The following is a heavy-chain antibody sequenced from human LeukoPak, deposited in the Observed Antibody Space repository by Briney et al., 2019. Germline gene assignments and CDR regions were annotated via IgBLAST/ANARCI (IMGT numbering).Heavy chain of an antibody. V-gene: IGHV4-31*03. CDR1: GGSISSAGYY. D-gene: IGHD6-13*01. Sequence: SETLSLTCTVSGGSISSAGYYWSWIRQHPGKGLEWIGYIYYSGSTYYNPSLKSRVIISVDTSKKQFSLKLSSVTAADPAVYYCGRAQQGAAGGRYYYHGVAVWGQGPTVTVSS. CDR3: GRAQQGAAGGRYYYHGVAV. CDR2: IYYSGST. J-gene: IGHJ6*02.